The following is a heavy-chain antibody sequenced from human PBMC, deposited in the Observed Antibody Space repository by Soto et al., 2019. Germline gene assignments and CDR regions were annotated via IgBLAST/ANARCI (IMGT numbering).Heavy chain of an antibody. CDR3: AASLNGDYDPSYRDFDL. J-gene: IGHJ2*01. D-gene: IGHD4-17*01. CDR2: IVVGSGNI. CDR1: GFTSTSYA. V-gene: IGHV1-58*01. Sequence: QMQLVQSGPEVKKPGTSVKVSCKASGFTSTSYAVQWVRQARGQRLEWIGWIVVGSGNINYAQKFQERVTITRDMSASTAYMELRSLRSEDTPVYYCAASLNGDYDPSYRDFDLWGRGTLVTVSS.